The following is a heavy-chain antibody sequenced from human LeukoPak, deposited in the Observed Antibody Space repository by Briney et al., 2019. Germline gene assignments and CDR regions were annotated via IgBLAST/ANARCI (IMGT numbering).Heavy chain of an antibody. V-gene: IGHV3-20*04. CDR3: ERIRGIVPFDY. CDR1: GFTFDDYG. D-gene: IGHD2-2*01. J-gene: IGHJ4*02. Sequence: GGSLRLSCAASGFTFDDYGMSWVRQAPGKGLEWVSGINWNGGSTGYADSVKGRFTISRDNAKNSLYLQMNSLRAEDTALYYCERIRGIVPFDYWGQGTLVTVSS. CDR2: INWNGGST.